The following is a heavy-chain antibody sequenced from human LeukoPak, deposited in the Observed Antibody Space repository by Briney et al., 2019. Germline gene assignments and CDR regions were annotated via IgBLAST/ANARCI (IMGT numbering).Heavy chain of an antibody. D-gene: IGHD6-6*01. CDR3: ATGQQLVPDY. CDR1: GFTFISYG. V-gene: IGHV3-15*01. CDR2: IKSKTDGGTT. J-gene: IGHJ4*02. Sequence: PGGSLRLSCAASGFTFISYGMHWVRQAPGKGLEWVGRIKSKTDGGTTDYAAPVKGRITISRDDSKNALYLQMNSLKTEDTAVYYCATGQQLVPDYWGQGTLVTVSS.